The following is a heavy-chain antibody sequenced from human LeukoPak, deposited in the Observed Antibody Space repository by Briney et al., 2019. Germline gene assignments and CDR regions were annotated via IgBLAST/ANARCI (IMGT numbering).Heavy chain of an antibody. D-gene: IGHD5-18*01. V-gene: IGHV1-24*01. Sequence: GASVKVSCTVSASSLSEFALYWVRQAPGKGLEWMGGFDVIDSETFCAQKFQGRVTMTEDSSTDTAYMELRSLTSDDTALYYCAAGRPYSLLDYWGQGTLVTVSS. CDR3: AAGRPYSLLDY. CDR1: ASSLSEFA. CDR2: FDVIDSET. J-gene: IGHJ4*02.